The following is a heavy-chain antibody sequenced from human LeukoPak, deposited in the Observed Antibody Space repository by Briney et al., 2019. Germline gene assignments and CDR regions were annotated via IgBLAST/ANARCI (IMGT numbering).Heavy chain of an antibody. V-gene: IGHV3-21*01. CDR2: ISSSSSYI. CDR3: ARDPLAH. CDR1: GFPFSSYS. Sequence: GSLKLSFAAFGFPFSSYSMNLVRPAPRKGLEWVSSISSSSSYIYYADSVKGRFTISRDNAKNSLYLQMNSLRAEDTAVYYCARDPLAHWGQGTLVTVSS. J-gene: IGHJ5*02.